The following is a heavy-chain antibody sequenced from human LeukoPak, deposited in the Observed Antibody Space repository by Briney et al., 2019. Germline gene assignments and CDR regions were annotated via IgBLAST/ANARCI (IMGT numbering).Heavy chain of an antibody. CDR2: IRYDGSNK. J-gene: IGHJ4*02. CDR1: GFTFSSYG. V-gene: IGHV3-30*02. D-gene: IGHD3-10*01. Sequence: PGGSLRLSCAASGFTFSSYGMHWVRQAPGKGLEWVAFIRYDGSNKYYADSVKGRFTISRDDSKNTLYLQMNSLRAEDTAVYYCAKDRDTRARYYFDYWGQGTLVTVSS. CDR3: AKDRDTRARYYFDY.